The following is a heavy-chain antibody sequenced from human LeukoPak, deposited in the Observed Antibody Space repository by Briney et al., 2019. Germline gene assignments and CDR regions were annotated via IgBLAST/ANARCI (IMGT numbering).Heavy chain of an antibody. V-gene: IGHV3-7*01. CDR2: IKQDGSEK. CDR1: GFTFSSYG. CDR3: AQGGATISDY. Sequence: PGGSLRLSCSASGFTFSSYGMHWVRQAPGKGLEWVANIKQDGSEKYYADSVKGRFTISRDNAKNSLYLQMNTLRVEDTAVYYCAQGGATISDYWGQGTLVTVSS. D-gene: IGHD5-12*01. J-gene: IGHJ4*02.